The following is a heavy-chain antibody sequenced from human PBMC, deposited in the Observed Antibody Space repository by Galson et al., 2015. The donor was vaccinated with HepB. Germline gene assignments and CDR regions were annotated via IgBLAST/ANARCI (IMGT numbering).Heavy chain of an antibody. Sequence: SVKVSCKASGGTFSSYTISWVRQAPGQGLEWMGRIIPILGIANYAQKFQGRVTITADKSTSTAYMELSSLRSEDTAVYYCARDATAMVNPYYGMDVWGQGTTVTVSS. CDR1: GGTFSSYT. CDR3: ARDATAMVNPYYGMDV. V-gene: IGHV1-69*04. CDR2: IIPILGIA. D-gene: IGHD5-18*01. J-gene: IGHJ6*02.